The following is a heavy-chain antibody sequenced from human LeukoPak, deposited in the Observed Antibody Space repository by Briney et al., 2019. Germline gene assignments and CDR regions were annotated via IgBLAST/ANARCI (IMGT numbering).Heavy chain of an antibody. V-gene: IGHV4-59*01. CDR3: ARGRIAVAGTKNYFDY. J-gene: IGHJ4*02. Sequence: PSETLSLTCTVSGGSISSYYWSWIRQPPGKGLEWIGDSYYSGSTNYNPSLKSRVTISVDTSKNQFSLKLSSVTAADTAVYYCARGRIAVAGTKNYFDYWGQGTLVTVSS. CDR2: SYYSGST. D-gene: IGHD6-19*01. CDR1: GGSISSYY.